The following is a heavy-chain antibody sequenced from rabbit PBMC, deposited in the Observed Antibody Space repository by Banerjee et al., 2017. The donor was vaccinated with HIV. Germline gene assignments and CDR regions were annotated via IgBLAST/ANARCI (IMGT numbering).Heavy chain of an antibody. J-gene: IGHJ3*01. D-gene: IGHD1-1*01. V-gene: IGHV1S40*01. CDR2: IYAGSSGST. Sequence: QSLEESGGGLVKPGGTLTLTCTASGFSFSGSYWLSWVRQAPGKGLEWIGCIYAGSSGSTYYASWAKGRFTISKTSSTTVTLQMTSLTAADTATYFCARGYPSGYGLTRLDLWGQGTLVTVS. CDR3: ARGYPSGYGLTRLDL. CDR1: GFSFSGSYW.